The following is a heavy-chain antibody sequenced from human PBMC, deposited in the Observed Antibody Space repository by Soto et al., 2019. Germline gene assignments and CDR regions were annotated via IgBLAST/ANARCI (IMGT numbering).Heavy chain of an antibody. CDR2: INPNSGGT. D-gene: IGHD5-12*01. CDR1: GYTFTGYY. V-gene: IGHV1-2*02. J-gene: IGHJ4*02. CDR3: ARVFPRMRWLQVKGTFDY. Sequence: ASVKVSCKASGYTFTGYYMHWVRQAPGQGLEWMGWINPNSGGTNYAQKFQGRVTMTRDTSISTAYMELSRLRSDDTAVSYCARVFPRMRWLQVKGTFDYWGQGTLVTASS.